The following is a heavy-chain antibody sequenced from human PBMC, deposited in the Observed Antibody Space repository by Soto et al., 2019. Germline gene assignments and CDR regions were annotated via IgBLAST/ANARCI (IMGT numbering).Heavy chain of an antibody. Sequence: SETLSLTCAVSSGSISSSNWWSWVRQPPGKGLEWIGAIYHSGSTNYNPSLKSRVTISVDKSKNQFSLKLSSVTAADTAVYYCAGAEELDSNWFDPWGQGTLVTVSS. D-gene: IGHD1-7*01. CDR2: IYHSGST. J-gene: IGHJ5*02. CDR1: SGSISSSNW. V-gene: IGHV4-4*02. CDR3: AGAEELDSNWFDP.